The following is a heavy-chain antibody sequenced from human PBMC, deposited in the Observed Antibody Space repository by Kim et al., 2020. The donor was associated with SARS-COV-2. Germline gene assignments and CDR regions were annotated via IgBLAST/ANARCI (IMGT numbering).Heavy chain of an antibody. V-gene: IGHV3-48*02. CDR3: AGKVFDY. Sequence: SSGGPIFYAEPVKGRVTMSRDNAKNSLYLQMNSLRDEDTAVYYCAGKVFDYWGQGTLVTVSS. CDR2: SSGGPI. J-gene: IGHJ4*02.